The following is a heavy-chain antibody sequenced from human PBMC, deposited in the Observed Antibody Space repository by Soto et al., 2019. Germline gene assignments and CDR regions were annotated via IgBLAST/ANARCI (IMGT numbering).Heavy chain of an antibody. CDR1: GFTFSSYA. CDR3: ARRGSGSYYDY. D-gene: IGHD1-26*01. V-gene: IGHV3-23*01. CDR2: ISGSGGST. J-gene: IGHJ4*02. Sequence: EVQLLESGGGLVQPGGSLRLSCAASGFTFSSYAMRWVRQAPVTGLEWVSAISGSGGSTYYADSVKGRFTISSDNSKNTLYLQMNSLRAEDTAVYYCARRGSGSYYDYWGQGTLVTVSS.